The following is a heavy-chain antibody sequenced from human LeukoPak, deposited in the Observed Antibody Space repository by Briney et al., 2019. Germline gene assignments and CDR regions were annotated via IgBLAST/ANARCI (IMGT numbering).Heavy chain of an antibody. D-gene: IGHD3-22*01. J-gene: IGHJ1*01. CDR3: ARENSSHYQVDFQH. CDR2: INPGGGST. Sequence: ASVKVSCKASGYTFTCYFIHWVRQPPGQGLEWMGVINPGGGSTSYAQKFQGRVTMTRDTSTTAIYMELSSLRSEDTALYFCARENSSHYQVDFQHWGQGTLVTVSS. CDR1: GYTFTCYF. V-gene: IGHV1-46*01.